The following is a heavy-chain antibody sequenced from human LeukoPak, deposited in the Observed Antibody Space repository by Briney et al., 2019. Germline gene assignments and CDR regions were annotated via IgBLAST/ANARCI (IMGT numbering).Heavy chain of an antibody. CDR1: GGTFSSYA. J-gene: IGHJ6*02. D-gene: IGHD6-13*01. CDR2: IIPIFGTA. CDR3: ARDRYSSSWTRYYYYGMDV. V-gene: IGHV1-69*13. Sequence: ASVKVSCKASGGTFSSYAISWVRQAPGQGLEWMGGIIPIFGTANYAQKFQGRVTITADESTSTAYMELSSLRSGDTAVYYCARDRYSSSWTRYYYYGMDVWGQGTTVTVSS.